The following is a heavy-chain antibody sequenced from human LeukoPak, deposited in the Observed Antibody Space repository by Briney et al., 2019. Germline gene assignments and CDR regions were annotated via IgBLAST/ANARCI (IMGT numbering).Heavy chain of an antibody. CDR1: GFTFSSYG. Sequence: GGSLRLSCAASGFTFSSYGMSWVRQAPGKGLEWVSAISGSGGSTYYADSVKGRFTISRDNSKNTLYLQMNSLRAEDTAVYYCAKGLRDGLLRYWFDYWGQGTLVTVSS. CDR3: AKGLRDGLLRYWFDY. D-gene: IGHD3-9*01. V-gene: IGHV3-23*01. J-gene: IGHJ4*02. CDR2: ISGSGGST.